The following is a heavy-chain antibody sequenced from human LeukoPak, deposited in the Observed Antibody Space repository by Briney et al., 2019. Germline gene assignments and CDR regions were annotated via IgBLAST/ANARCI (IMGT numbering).Heavy chain of an antibody. V-gene: IGHV3-23*01. Sequence: GGSLRLSCAASGFAFSSYAMSWVRQAPGKGLEWVSAISGSGGSTYYADSVKGRFTISRDNSKNTRYLQMNSLRAEDTAVYYCAKVWYSSGYDYWGQGTLVTVSS. CDR1: GFAFSSYA. CDR3: AKVWYSSGYDY. D-gene: IGHD6-19*01. J-gene: IGHJ4*02. CDR2: ISGSGGST.